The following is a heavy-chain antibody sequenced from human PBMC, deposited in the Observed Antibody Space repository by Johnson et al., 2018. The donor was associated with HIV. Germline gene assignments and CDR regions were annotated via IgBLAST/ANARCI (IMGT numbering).Heavy chain of an antibody. J-gene: IGHJ3*02. CDR3: ARGGSTAGFDI. CDR2: IKQDGSEK. CDR1: GFTFSSYW. V-gene: IGHV3-7*01. D-gene: IGHD6-19*01. Sequence: VQLVESGGGLVQPGESLRLSCVASGFTFSSYWMNWVRQAPGKGLEWVANIKQDGSEKYYVDSVKGRFTISRDHAKNSVYLQMNSLRVADTAIYYCARGGSTAGFDIWGQGTMVTVSS.